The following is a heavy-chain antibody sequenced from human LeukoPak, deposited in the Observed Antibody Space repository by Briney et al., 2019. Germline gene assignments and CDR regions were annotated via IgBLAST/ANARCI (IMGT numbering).Heavy chain of an antibody. Sequence: GGSLRLSCAASGFTFSDNAMHWVRQAPGKGLEWVAVIWNDGSNKYYGDSVKGRFTISRDNSKNTLFLQMNSLRAEDTAVYYCARDWIDRGTFDPWGQGTLVTVSS. D-gene: IGHD2-2*03. CDR2: IWNDGSNK. J-gene: IGHJ5*02. CDR3: ARDWIDRGTFDP. CDR1: GFTFSDNA. V-gene: IGHV3-33*08.